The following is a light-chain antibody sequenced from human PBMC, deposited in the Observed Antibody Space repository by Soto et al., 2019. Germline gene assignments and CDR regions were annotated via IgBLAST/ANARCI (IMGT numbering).Light chain of an antibody. J-gene: IGLJ7*01. Sequence: QSALTQPASVSGSPGQSITISCAGTRDDIGAYDYVSWYQQHPGNAPKLLVYEVTNRPSGVSDRFSGSKSGNPASLTISGLQAEDEADYYCNSYTNSSAVVFGGGTQLTVL. CDR1: RDDIGAYDY. V-gene: IGLV2-14*01. CDR2: EVT. CDR3: NSYTNSSAVV.